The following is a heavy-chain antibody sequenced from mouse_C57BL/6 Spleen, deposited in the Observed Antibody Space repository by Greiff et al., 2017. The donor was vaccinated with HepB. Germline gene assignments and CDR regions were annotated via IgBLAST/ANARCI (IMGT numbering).Heavy chain of an antibody. V-gene: IGHV1-42*01. Sequence: VQLQQSGPELVKPGASVKISCKASGYSFTGYYMNWVKQSPEKSLEWIGEINPSTGGTTYNQKFKAKATLTVDKSSSTAYMQLKSLTSEDSAVYYCAKPYNWDDYFDYWGQGTTLTVSS. J-gene: IGHJ2*01. D-gene: IGHD4-1*01. CDR3: AKPYNWDDYFDY. CDR1: GYSFTGYY. CDR2: INPSTGGT.